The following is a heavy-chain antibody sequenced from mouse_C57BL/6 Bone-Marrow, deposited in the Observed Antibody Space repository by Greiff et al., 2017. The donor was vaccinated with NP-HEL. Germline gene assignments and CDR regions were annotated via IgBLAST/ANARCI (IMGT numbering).Heavy chain of an antibody. CDR1: GFSFNTYA. V-gene: IGHV10-1*01. CDR2: IRSKSNNYAT. D-gene: IGHD2-2*01. J-gene: IGHJ4*01. CDR3: VRQGYYDAMDY. Sequence: EVQVVESGGGLVQPKGSLKLSCAASGFSFNTYAMNWVRQAPGKGLEWVARIRSKSNNYATYYADSVKDRFTISRDESESMLYLQMNNLKTEDTAMYYCVRQGYYDAMDYWGQGTSVTVSS.